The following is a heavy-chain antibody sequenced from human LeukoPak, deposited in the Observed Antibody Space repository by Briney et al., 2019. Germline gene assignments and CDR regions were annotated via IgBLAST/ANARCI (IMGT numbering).Heavy chain of an antibody. CDR3: AREGGVVIPAAFIDY. D-gene: IGHD2-2*01. CDR2: IKQDGSGK. V-gene: IGHV3-7*01. Sequence: GGSLRLSCAASGFTFSSYWMSWVRQAPGKGLEWVANIKQDGSGKYYVDSVKGRFTVSRDNAKNSLYLQMNSLRAEDTAVYYCAREGGVVIPAAFIDYWGQGTLVTVS. CDR1: GFTFSSYW. J-gene: IGHJ4*02.